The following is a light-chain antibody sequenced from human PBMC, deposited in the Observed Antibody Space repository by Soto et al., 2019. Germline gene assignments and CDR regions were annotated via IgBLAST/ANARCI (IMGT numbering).Light chain of an antibody. Sequence: QSVLTQPASVSGSPGQSVTTSCGGTSSDSGSYDHVAWYQQFRGKRPRLIIYAVNDRTSGVSDCFSGSISGITASLTISGLQTEDEADYYCISYTDRQSYLFGTGTKVTVL. V-gene: IGLV2-14*03. CDR2: AVN. CDR3: ISYTDRQSYL. CDR1: SSDSGSYDH. J-gene: IGLJ1*01.